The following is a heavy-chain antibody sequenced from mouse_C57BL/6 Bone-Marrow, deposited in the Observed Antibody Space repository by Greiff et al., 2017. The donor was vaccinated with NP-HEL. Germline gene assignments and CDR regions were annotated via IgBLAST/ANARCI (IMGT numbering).Heavy chain of an antibody. CDR2: INPNNGGT. V-gene: IGHV1-18*01. D-gene: IGHD1-1*01. J-gene: IGHJ2*01. Sequence: EVMLVESGPELVKPGASVKIPCKASGYTFTDYNMDWVKQSHGKSLEWIGDINPNNGGTIYNQKFKGKATLTVDKSSSTAYMELRSLTSEDTAVYYCARKGPITTFFDYWGQGTTLTVSS. CDR1: GYTFTDYN. CDR3: ARKGPITTFFDY.